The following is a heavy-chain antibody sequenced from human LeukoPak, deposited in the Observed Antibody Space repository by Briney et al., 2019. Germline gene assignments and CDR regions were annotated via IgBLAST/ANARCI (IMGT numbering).Heavy chain of an antibody. D-gene: IGHD6-6*01. CDR1: GFIFSSYW. CDR3: ARAGHSSSSEAFDP. Sequence: GGSLRLSFAVSGFIFSSYWMHWVRQAPGKGLVWVSRINTDGSSTSYADSVKGRFTISRDNAKNTLYLQMNSLRAEDTAVYYCARAGHSSSSEAFDPWGQGTLVTVSS. CDR2: INTDGSST. V-gene: IGHV3-74*01. J-gene: IGHJ5*02.